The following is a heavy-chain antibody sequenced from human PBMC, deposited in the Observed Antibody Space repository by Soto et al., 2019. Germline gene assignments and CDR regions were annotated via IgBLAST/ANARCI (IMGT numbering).Heavy chain of an antibody. D-gene: IGHD6-19*01. CDR2: ISGSGSTT. Sequence: PGGSLRLSCAASGFTFSSFAMTWVRQSPGRGLEWVSTISGSGSTTYYADSVKGRFSISRDNSQNILFLQMNSLRAEDTAVYYCTKRLTGPSAKGDSGYWGQGTVVTVSS. J-gene: IGHJ4*02. CDR1: GFTFSSFA. CDR3: TKRLTGPSAKGDSGY. V-gene: IGHV3-23*01.